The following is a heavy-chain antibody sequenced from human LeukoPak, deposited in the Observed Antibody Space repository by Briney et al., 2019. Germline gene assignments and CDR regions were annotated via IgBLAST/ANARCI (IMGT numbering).Heavy chain of an antibody. D-gene: IGHD5-12*01. Sequence: SVKVSCKASGGTFSSYAISWVRQAPGQGLEWMGRIISIFGIANYAQKFQGRVTITADKSTSTAYMELSSLRSEDTAVYYCAREVKGGYDRLNWFDPWGQGTLVTVSS. CDR2: IISIFGIA. V-gene: IGHV1-69*04. CDR3: AREVKGGYDRLNWFDP. CDR1: GGTFSSYA. J-gene: IGHJ5*02.